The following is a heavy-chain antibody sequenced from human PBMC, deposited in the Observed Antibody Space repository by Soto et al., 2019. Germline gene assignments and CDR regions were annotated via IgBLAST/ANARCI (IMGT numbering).Heavy chain of an antibody. CDR3: ERDLQVYCSSTSCYVDYGMDV. CDR2: ISAYNGNT. CDR1: GYTFTSYG. J-gene: IGHJ6*02. Sequence: ASVKVSCKASGYTFTSYGISWVRQAPGQGLEWMGWISAYNGNTNYAQKLKGRVTMTTDTSTSTANMEKRSLRSDDTAVKYCERDLQVYCSSTSCYVDYGMDVWGQGTTVTVSS. D-gene: IGHD2-2*01. V-gene: IGHV1-18*01.